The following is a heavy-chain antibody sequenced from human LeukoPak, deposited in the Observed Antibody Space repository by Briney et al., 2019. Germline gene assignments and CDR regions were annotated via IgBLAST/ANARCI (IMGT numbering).Heavy chain of an antibody. J-gene: IGHJ6*02. D-gene: IGHD6-13*01. Sequence: GSLRLSCAASGFTFSSYDMHWVRQATGKGLGWVSAIGTAGDTYCPGSVKGRFTISRENAKNSLYLQMNSLRAGDTDVYYCARAPRHHSSSAPQRYYYYGMDGWGQGITVTVSS. CDR2: IGTAGDT. V-gene: IGHV3-13*01. CDR1: GFTFSSYD. CDR3: ARAPRHHSSSAPQRYYYYGMDG.